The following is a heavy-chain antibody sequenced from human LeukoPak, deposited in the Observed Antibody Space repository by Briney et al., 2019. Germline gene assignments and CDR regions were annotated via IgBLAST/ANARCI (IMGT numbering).Heavy chain of an antibody. J-gene: IGHJ4*02. D-gene: IGHD3-22*01. CDR1: GGGFSSYA. V-gene: IGHV1-69*06. Sequence: AAVKVSCKASGGGFSSYANSWVRQAPGEGLEWLGGIIPDFGTANYAQKFQGRVTITADKSTSQAYMELNTLTAECAALYYCGSYDSSGHPGAPWGQGTLLTVP. CDR2: IIPDFGTA. CDR3: GSYDSSGHPGAP.